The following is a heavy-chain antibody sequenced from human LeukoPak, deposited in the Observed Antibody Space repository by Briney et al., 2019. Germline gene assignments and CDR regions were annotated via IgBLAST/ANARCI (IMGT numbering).Heavy chain of an antibody. J-gene: IGHJ4*02. CDR1: GFTFSSYA. D-gene: IGHD1-26*01. CDR2: ISDDGSNK. V-gene: IGHV3-30-3*01. CDR3: GSISGASYGDF. Sequence: GESLRLSCAASGFTFSSYALHWVRQAPGKGLEWVAVISDDGSNKYYADSVKGRFTISRDNSETTLYLQMNSLRAEDTAVYYCGSISGASYGDFWGQGTLVTVSS.